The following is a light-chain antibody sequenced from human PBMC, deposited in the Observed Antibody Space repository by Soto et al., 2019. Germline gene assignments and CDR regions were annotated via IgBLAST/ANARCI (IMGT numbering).Light chain of an antibody. CDR1: QSISSW. CDR2: KAS. J-gene: IGKJ2*01. V-gene: IGKV1-5*03. Sequence: DIQMTQFPSTLSASVGDRVTITCLASQSISSWLAWYQQKPGKAPKLLIYKASSLESGVPSRFSGSGSGTEFTLTITSLQPDDFATYYCQHENSYPYTFGQGTKLEIK. CDR3: QHENSYPYT.